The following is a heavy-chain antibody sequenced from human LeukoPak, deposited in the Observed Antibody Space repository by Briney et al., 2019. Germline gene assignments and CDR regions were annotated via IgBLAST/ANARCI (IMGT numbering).Heavy chain of an antibody. CDR1: GYTFTSYY. CDR2: INPSGGST. D-gene: IGHD4-17*01. CDR3: ARDLPYYGDYAHFDY. V-gene: IGHV1-46*04. J-gene: IGHJ4*02. Sequence: GGSVKVSCKASGYTFTSYYMHWVRQAPGQGLEWVGVINPSGGSTSYAQKLQGRVTMTRDTSTSTVYMELSSLRSEDTAVYYCARDLPYYGDYAHFDYWGQGTLVTVSS.